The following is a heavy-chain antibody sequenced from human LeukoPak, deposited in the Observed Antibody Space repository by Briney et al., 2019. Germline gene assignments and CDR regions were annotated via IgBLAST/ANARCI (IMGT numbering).Heavy chain of an antibody. J-gene: IGHJ4*02. CDR2: IIPSGHTT. CDR3: AKDDRWLQFCC. CDR1: GFTFSSHG. V-gene: IGHV3-23*01. D-gene: IGHD5-24*01. Sequence: GGSLRLSWVASGFTFSSHGMSWVRQAPGKGLEWVSGIIPSGHTTYYADSVRGRFTISRDNSRNTVFLQMNSLRAEDTAVYYCAKDDRWLQFCCWGQGTLVTVSA.